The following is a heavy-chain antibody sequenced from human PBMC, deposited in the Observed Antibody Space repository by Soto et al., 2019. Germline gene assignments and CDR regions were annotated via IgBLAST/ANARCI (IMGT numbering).Heavy chain of an antibody. Sequence: PSQTLSLTCAISGDSLSGNSAASNWIRQPPSRVLEWQGRTYYRSKWYTEYALFAKSRITINPAPPKDQYSLQLNSATPEDTVGYYCARASGGSSSTVDHWGQGTLVTVSS. CDR2: TYYRSKWYT. J-gene: IGHJ5*02. V-gene: IGHV6-1*01. CDR3: ARASGGSSSTVDH. D-gene: IGHD3-16*01. CDR1: GDSLSGNSAA.